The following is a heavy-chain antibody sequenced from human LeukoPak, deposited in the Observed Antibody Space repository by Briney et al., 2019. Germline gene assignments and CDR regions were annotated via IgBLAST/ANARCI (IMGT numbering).Heavy chain of an antibody. V-gene: IGHV3-23*01. CDR3: AKVKYDYGDPVGWFDP. CDR1: GFTFWNSA. D-gene: IGHD4-17*01. CDR2: ISSSGGYT. Sequence: GGSLRLSCAASGFTFWNSAITWVRQAPGKGLEWVAHISSSGGYTYYADSVRGRFTISRDNSNSTLYLQMNSLRGEDTAVYYCAKVKYDYGDPVGWFDPWGRGTLVTVSS. J-gene: IGHJ5*02.